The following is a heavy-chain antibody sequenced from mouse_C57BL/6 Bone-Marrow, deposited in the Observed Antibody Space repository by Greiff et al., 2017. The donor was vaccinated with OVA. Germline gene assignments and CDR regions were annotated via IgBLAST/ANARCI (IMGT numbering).Heavy chain of an antibody. V-gene: IGHV1-50*01. D-gene: IGHD1-1*01. CDR1: GYTFTSYR. Sequence: QVQLQQPGAELVKPGASVKLSCKASGYTFTSYRMQWVKQRPGQGLEWIGELDPSDSYTNYNQKFKGKATLTVDTSSSTAYMQLSSLTSEDSAVYYCATYYYYVTGYFDVWGTGTTVTVSS. CDR2: LDPSDSYT. CDR3: ATYYYYVTGYFDV. J-gene: IGHJ1*03.